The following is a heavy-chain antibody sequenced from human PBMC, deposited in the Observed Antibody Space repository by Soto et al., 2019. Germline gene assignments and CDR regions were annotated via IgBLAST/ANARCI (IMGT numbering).Heavy chain of an antibody. J-gene: IGHJ5*02. CDR2: ISGSGGNT. CDR3: ASYNYYDASGPS. CDR1: GLNFRSYG. Sequence: PVVSQRVWWAAAGLNFRSYGMSWVRQAPGKGLEWVSAISGSGGNTYYADSVKGRFTISRDDSKNTLYLQMNSLRAEDTAVYYCASYNYYDASGPSWGQGTLVTVSS. D-gene: IGHD3-22*01. V-gene: IGHV3-23*01.